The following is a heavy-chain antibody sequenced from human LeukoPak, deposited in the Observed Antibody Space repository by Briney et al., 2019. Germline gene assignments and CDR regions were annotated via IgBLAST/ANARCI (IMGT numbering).Heavy chain of an antibody. J-gene: IGHJ3*02. V-gene: IGHV4-39*07. CDR1: GGSISSSSYD. D-gene: IGHD3-22*01. Sequence: SETLSPTCTVSGGSISSSSYDWGWIRQPPGKGLEWSGSIYYSGSTYYNPSLKSRVTISVDTSKNQFSLKLSSVTAADTAVYYCAADRTGLVFDIWSQGTMVTVSS. CDR2: IYYSGST. CDR3: AADRTGLVFDI.